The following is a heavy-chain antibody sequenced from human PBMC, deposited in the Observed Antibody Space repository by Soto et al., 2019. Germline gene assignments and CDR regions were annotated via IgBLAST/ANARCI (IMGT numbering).Heavy chain of an antibody. Sequence: QITLKESGPTLVKPTQTLTLTCTFSGFSLSTSGVGVGWIRQPPGKALEWLALIYWSDEKRYSPSLGSRLTITKDTSKNQVVLTMTNMDPVDTATYYCAHRRGADYKGCFHYWGQGTLVTVSS. CDR3: AHRRGADYKGCFHY. CDR1: GFSLSTSGVG. D-gene: IGHD4-4*01. J-gene: IGHJ4*02. CDR2: IYWSDEK. V-gene: IGHV2-5*01.